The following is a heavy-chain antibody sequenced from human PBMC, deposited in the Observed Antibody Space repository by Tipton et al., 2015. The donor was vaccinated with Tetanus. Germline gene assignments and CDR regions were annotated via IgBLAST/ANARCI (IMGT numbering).Heavy chain of an antibody. Sequence: TLSLTCTVSGGSISGYYWSWIRQPPGKGLEWIGYIHYSGDTNYNYNPSLQSRLTISVDTSKNQFSLNLGSVTAADTAVYYCARVGLHVVAVTGQYYFDYWGRGTLVTVSS. CDR1: GGSISGYY. J-gene: IGHJ4*02. CDR3: ARVGLHVVAVTGQYYFDY. V-gene: IGHV4-59*01. D-gene: IGHD6-19*01. CDR2: IHYSGDT.